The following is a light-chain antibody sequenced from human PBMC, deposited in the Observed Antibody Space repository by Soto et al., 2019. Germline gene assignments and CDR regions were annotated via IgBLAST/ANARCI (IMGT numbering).Light chain of an antibody. Sequence: QSVLTQPPSVSGAPGQRVSISCTGSTSNIGAPYDVHWYQHLPGTAPKLLIYGDNNRPSGVPDRFSGSKSGTSASLPITRLQAESEAEFYCRSFNSCLHNYVDETGTK. CDR1: TSNIGAPYD. CDR2: GDN. V-gene: IGLV1-40*01. J-gene: IGLJ1*01. CDR3: RSFNSCLHNYV.